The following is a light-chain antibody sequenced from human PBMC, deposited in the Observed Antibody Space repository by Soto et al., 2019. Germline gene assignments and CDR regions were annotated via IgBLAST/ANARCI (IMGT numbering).Light chain of an antibody. V-gene: IGLV1-47*01. CDR1: SSNIGSNH. Sequence: QSVLTQPPSASGTPGQRVTISCSGSSSNIGSNHVYWYQHLPGTAPKLLMYRNSQRPSGVPDRFSGSKSGTSASLAISGRRSEDEANYYCAAWDDSLSGPLFGGGTKLTVL. CDR3: AAWDDSLSGPL. J-gene: IGLJ3*02. CDR2: RNS.